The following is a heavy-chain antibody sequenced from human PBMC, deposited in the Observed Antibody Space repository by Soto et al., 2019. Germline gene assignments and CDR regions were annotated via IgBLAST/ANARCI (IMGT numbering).Heavy chain of an antibody. Sequence: QVQLVESGGGVVRPGTSLSLSCAATGFSFSAHGMHWVRQAPGKGLEWLEVINDGSEEGYADSVRGRFRISRAKSRNILYLQMDNLRAEVSALYFWARDDLFVDNGLDHWGQGTLVTLSS. V-gene: IGHV3-33*01. CDR3: ARDDLFVDNGLDH. CDR1: GFSFSAHG. D-gene: IGHD1-1*01. J-gene: IGHJ4*02. CDR2: INDGSEE.